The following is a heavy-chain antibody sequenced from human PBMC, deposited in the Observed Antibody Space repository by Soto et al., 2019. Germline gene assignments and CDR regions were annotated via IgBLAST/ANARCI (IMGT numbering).Heavy chain of an antibody. V-gene: IGHV4-59*08. J-gene: IGHJ4*02. Sequence: QVQLQESGPGLVKPSETLSLTCTVSGGSISSSYWSWIRQPPGKELEWIGYIYYSGSTNYNPSLKNRVTISVDTSKNQFSLRLSSVTAAYTAVYYCVRNPGFCGGGSCPFGFWGQGTLVTVSS. D-gene: IGHD2-15*01. CDR1: GGSISSSY. CDR3: VRNPGFCGGGSCPFGF. CDR2: IYYSGST.